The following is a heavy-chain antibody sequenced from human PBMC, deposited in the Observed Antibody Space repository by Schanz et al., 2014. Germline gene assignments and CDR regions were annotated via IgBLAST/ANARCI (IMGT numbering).Heavy chain of an antibody. D-gene: IGHD2-2*01. V-gene: IGHV1-8*02. J-gene: IGHJ5*02. Sequence: QVQLVQSGAEVKNPGASVKVSCKASGYTFINSDINWWRQAAGQGLEGMGWMNPKSGNTGYAQKFQGRVTMSRTTSISTADMELRRLIPSDAAIDYCVRAVGPAALHGYWFDPWGQGTLVTVAS. CDR1: GYTFINSD. CDR3: VRAVGPAALHGYWFDP. CDR2: MNPKSGNT.